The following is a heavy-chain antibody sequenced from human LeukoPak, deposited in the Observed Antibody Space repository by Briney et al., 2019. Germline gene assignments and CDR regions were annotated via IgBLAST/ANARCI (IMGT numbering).Heavy chain of an antibody. Sequence: PGGSLRLSCAASGFTLSSYWMSWVRQAPGKGLEWVANIKQDGSEKYYVASVKGRFSISRDNAENSLYLQMNSLRAEDTAVYYCVREHYFYHMDGWGEGTTVTVSS. CDR1: GFTLSSYW. CDR2: IKQDGSEK. V-gene: IGHV3-7*01. CDR3: VREHYFYHMDG. J-gene: IGHJ6*03.